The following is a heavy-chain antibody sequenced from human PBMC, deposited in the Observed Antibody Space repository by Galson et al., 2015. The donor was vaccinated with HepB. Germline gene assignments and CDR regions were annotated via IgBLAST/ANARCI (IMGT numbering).Heavy chain of an antibody. V-gene: IGHV1-46*01. CDR1: GYTFTSYY. CDR2: INPSGGST. Sequence: SVKVSCKASGYTFTSYYMHWVRQAPGQGLEWMGIINPSGGSTSYAQKVQGRVTMARDTSTSTVYMELSSLRSEDTAVYYCARTWIHHVNFDYWGQGTLVTASS. D-gene: IGHD5-18*01. J-gene: IGHJ4*02. CDR3: ARTWIHHVNFDY.